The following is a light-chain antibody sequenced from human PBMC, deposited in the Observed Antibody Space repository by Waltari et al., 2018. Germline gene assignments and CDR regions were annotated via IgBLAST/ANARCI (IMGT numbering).Light chain of an antibody. Sequence: SYDLTQPPAVSVSPGQTASITCSGNKLGTRYVSWYQQKPGQSPVVVIYQDNKRPSGVPERFSGSNSGNTVTLTISGTQAMDEADYYCQAWDISIVVFGGGTKLTVL. J-gene: IGLJ2*01. CDR3: QAWDISIVV. V-gene: IGLV3-1*01. CDR1: KLGTRY. CDR2: QDN.